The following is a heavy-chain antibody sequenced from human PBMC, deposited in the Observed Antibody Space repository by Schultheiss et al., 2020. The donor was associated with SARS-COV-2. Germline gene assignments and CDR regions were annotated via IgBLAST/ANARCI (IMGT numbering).Heavy chain of an antibody. CDR1: GFTFSSYE. CDR2: ISYDGSNK. V-gene: IGHV3-30*04. Sequence: GGSLRLSCAASGFTFSSYEMNWVRQAPGKGLEWVAVISYDGSNKYYADSVKGRFTISRDNSKNTLYLQMNSLRAEDTAVYYCARDIKSSGWYVNHYYYGMDVWGQGTTVTVSS. CDR3: ARDIKSSGWYVNHYYYGMDV. D-gene: IGHD6-19*01. J-gene: IGHJ6*02.